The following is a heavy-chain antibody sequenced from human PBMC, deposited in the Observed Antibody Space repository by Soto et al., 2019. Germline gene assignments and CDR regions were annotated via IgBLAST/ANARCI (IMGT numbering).Heavy chain of an antibody. CDR2: INHSGST. V-gene: IGHV4-34*01. D-gene: IGHD1-1*01. Sequence: KPSETLSLTCAVYGGSFSGYYWSWIRQPPGKGLEWIGEINHSGSTNYNPSLKSRVTISVDTSKNQFSLKLSSVTAADTAVYYCARALEYYGMDVWGQGTTVTVSS. CDR1: GGSFSGYY. J-gene: IGHJ6*02. CDR3: ARALEYYGMDV.